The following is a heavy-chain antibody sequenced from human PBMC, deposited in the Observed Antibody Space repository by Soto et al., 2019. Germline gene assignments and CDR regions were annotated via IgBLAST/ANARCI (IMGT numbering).Heavy chain of an antibody. D-gene: IGHD3-16*01. CDR2: INAGNGNT. CDR3: AKDGYYDYIWGSYGAPNY. J-gene: IGHJ4*02. CDR1: GYTFSSYA. Sequence: SVKVASKASGYTFSSYAMHGVRHAPGQRLEWMGWINAGNGNTKYSQKFQGRVTITRDTSASTAYMELNSLRAEDTAVYYCAKDGYYDYIWGSYGAPNYWGQGTLVTVSS. V-gene: IGHV1-3*01.